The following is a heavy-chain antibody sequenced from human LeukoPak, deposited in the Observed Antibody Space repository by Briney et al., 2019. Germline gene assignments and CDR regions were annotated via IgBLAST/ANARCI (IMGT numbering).Heavy chain of an antibody. V-gene: IGHV1-2*02. CDR3: ARESYDSSGYYSYYFDY. CDR1: GYTFTGYY. Sequence: GASVKVSCKASGYTFTGYYMHWVRQAPGQGLEWMGWISPNSGGTNYAQNFQGRVTMTRDTSISTAYMELSRLRSDDTAVYYCARESYDSSGYYSYYFDYWGQGTLVTVSS. J-gene: IGHJ4*02. CDR2: ISPNSGGT. D-gene: IGHD3-22*01.